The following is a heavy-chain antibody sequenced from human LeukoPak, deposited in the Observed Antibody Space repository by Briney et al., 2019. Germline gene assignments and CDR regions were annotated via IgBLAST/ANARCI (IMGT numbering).Heavy chain of an antibody. D-gene: IGHD1-26*01. CDR2: IYYSGST. CDR3: ATTTIRLGY. J-gene: IGHJ4*02. Sequence: SETLSLTCTVSGGSISSSSYHWGWIRQPPGNGLEWIGSIYYSGSTYYNPSLKSRVTISVDTSKNQFSLKLSSVTAADTAVYYCATTTIRLGYWGQGTLVTVSS. CDR1: GGSISSSSYH. V-gene: IGHV4-39*07.